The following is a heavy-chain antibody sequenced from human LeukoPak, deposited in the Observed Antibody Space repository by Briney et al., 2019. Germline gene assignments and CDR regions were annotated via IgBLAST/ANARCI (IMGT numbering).Heavy chain of an antibody. Sequence: GGSLRLSCAASGFSFSTHWMSWVRLAPGKGPEWVPNIKYDGSEKYDVDSVKGRFTISRDNAKTSLYLHMNSLRAEDTAVYYCASGFLDDFWSGHFWGQGTLVTVSS. CDR3: ASGFLDDFWSGHF. J-gene: IGHJ4*02. CDR2: IKYDGSEK. CDR1: GFSFSTHW. D-gene: IGHD3-3*01. V-gene: IGHV3-7*01.